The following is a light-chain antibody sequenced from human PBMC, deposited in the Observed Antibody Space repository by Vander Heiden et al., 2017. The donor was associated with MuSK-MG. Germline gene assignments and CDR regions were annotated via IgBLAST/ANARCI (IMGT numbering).Light chain of an antibody. CDR2: GAS. CDR1: QSVSSN. V-gene: IGKV3-15*01. Sequence: MVMTQSSPTLSVAAGERATLSCRASQSVSSNLAWFQQKPGQAPRLLIYGASTRASGIPARFSGSGSGTEFTLTISSLQSEDFAVYYCQQHYSCPWTFGQGTKVEIK. CDR3: QQHYSCPWT. J-gene: IGKJ1*01.